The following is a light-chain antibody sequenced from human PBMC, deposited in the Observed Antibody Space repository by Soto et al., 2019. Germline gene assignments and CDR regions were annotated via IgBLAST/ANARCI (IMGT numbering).Light chain of an antibody. Sequence: IKVTMTRSALSASVGDCVFSICRASQSISDYLAWYQQKPGKAPKLLIYDASNLESGVPSTFSGSGSGTEFALSISSLQPDDFATYCCQQYNSYSFGQGTKVDIK. J-gene: IGKJ1*01. CDR2: DAS. CDR3: QQYNSYS. V-gene: IGKV1-5*02. CDR1: QSISDY.